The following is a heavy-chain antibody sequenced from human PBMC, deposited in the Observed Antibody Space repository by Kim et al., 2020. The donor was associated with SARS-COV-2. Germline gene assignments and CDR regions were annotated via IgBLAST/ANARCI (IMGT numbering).Heavy chain of an antibody. CDR1: GFTVSSNY. V-gene: IGHV3-53*01. Sequence: GGSLRLSCAASGFTVSSNYMSWVRQAPGKGLEWVSVIYSGGSTYYAVSVKGRFTISRDNSKNTLYLQMNSLRAEDTAVYYCARGYSSSWPYYFDYWGQGTLVTVSS. CDR2: IYSGGST. D-gene: IGHD6-13*01. CDR3: ARGYSSSWPYYFDY. J-gene: IGHJ4*02.